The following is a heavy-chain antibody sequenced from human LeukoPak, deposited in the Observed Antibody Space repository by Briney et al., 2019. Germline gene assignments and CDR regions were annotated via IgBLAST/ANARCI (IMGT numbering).Heavy chain of an antibody. J-gene: IGHJ5*02. V-gene: IGHV1-46*01. D-gene: IGHD3-22*01. CDR3: ARLDYDSSGYYYKEEIWFDP. CDR2: INPSGGST. CDR1: GYTFTSYY. Sequence: ASVKVSCKAAGYTFTSYYMHWVRQAPGQGLEWMGMINPSGGSTSYAQNFQGRVTMTRNTSISTAYMELSSLRSEDTAVYYCARLDYDSSGYYYKEEIWFDPWGQGTLVTVSS.